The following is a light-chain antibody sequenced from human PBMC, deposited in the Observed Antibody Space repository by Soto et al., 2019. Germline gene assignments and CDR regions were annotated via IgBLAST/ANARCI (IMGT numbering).Light chain of an antibody. V-gene: IGKV3-11*01. J-gene: IGKJ4*01. Sequence: EIVLTQSPATLSLSPGKRATLSCRASQRVSSYLAWYQQKPGQAPRLLIYDASNRATGIPARFSGSGSGTDFTLTISSLEPEDFAVYYCQQRSNWPLLTFGGGTKVEIK. CDR3: QQRSNWPLLT. CDR1: QRVSSY. CDR2: DAS.